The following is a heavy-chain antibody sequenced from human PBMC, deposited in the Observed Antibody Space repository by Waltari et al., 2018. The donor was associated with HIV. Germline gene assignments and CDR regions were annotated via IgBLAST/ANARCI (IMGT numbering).Heavy chain of an antibody. J-gene: IGHJ6*02. D-gene: IGHD5-18*01. CDR1: GFTVSSNY. CDR2: IYTGGST. Sequence: EVQLVESGGGLVQPGGSLRLSCAASGFTVSSNYMSWVRQAPGRGLGWVSLIYTGGSTYYEDSVKGRFTISRDNSKNTLYLQMNSLRAEDTAVYYCASPDTTMVHGHYYFYHMDVWGQGTTVTVSS. V-gene: IGHV3-66*01. CDR3: ASPDTTMVHGHYYFYHMDV.